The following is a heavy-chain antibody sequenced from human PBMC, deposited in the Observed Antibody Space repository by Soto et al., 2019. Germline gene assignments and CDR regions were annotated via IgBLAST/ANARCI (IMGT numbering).Heavy chain of an antibody. J-gene: IGHJ4*02. CDR3: AKATRGGAATLIRDY. CDR1: GFTFSIYA. Sequence: EVQLLESGGGLVQPGGSLRLSCAAAGFTFSIYAMSWVRQAPGKGLEWVSAISGSGGSTYYADSVKGRFTISRYNSKNKLYLQMNSLRADDTAVYYCAKATRGGAATLIRDYWGQGTLVTVSS. D-gene: IGHD6-13*01. V-gene: IGHV3-23*01. CDR2: ISGSGGST.